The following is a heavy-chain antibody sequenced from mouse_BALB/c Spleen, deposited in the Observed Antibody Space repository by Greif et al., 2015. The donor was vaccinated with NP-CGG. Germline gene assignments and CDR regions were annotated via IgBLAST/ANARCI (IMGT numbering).Heavy chain of an antibody. Sequence: EVKLVESGGGLVKPGGSLKLSCAASGFTFSSYAMSWVRQTPEKRLEWVATISSGGSYTYYPDSVKGRFTISRDNAKNTLYRQMSSLRSEDTAMYYGAVRGWFAYWGQGTLVAVSA. CDR1: GFTFSSYA. CDR3: AVRGWFAY. CDR2: ISSGGSYT. V-gene: IGHV5-9-3*01. J-gene: IGHJ3*01. D-gene: IGHD2-14*01.